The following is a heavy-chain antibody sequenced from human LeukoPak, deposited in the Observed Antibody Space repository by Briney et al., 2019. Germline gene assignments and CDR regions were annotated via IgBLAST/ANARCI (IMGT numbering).Heavy chain of an antibody. CDR2: ISGSGGST. J-gene: IGHJ4*02. CDR1: GFTFSSCA. D-gene: IGHD1-7*01. V-gene: IGHV3-23*01. CDR3: AKDFPPEAYNWNSAPFDY. Sequence: GGSLRLSCAASGFTFSSCAMSWVRQAPGKGLEWVSAISGSGGSTYYADFVKGRFTISRDNSKNTLYLQMNSLRAEDTAVYYCAKDFPPEAYNWNSAPFDYWGQGTLVTVSS.